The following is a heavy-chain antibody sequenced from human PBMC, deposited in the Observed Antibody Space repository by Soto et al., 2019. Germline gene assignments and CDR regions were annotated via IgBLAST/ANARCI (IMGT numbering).Heavy chain of an antibody. Sequence: GGSLRLSCAASGFTFSSYWMSWVRQAPGKGLEWVANIKQDGSEKYYVDSVKGRFTISRDNAKNSLYLQMNSLRAEDTAVYYCARDPSIVVVTAKTSYYYGMDVWGQGTTVTVSS. V-gene: IGHV3-7*01. J-gene: IGHJ6*02. CDR2: IKQDGSEK. CDR3: ARDPSIVVVTAKTSYYYGMDV. D-gene: IGHD2-21*02. CDR1: GFTFSSYW.